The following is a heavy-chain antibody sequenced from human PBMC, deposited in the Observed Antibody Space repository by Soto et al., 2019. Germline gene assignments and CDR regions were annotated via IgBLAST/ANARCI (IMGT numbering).Heavy chain of an antibody. Sequence: ASVKVSCKASGYTFTSYYMHWVRQAPGQGLEWMGIINPSGGSTSYAQKFQGRVTMTRDTSTSTVYMELSSLRSEDTAVYYCARDLKRIAAAGTVPKKYNSPYYYYYGMDVWGQGTTVTVSS. CDR3: ARDLKRIAAAGTVPKKYNSPYYYYYGMDV. CDR2: INPSGGST. J-gene: IGHJ6*02. V-gene: IGHV1-46*01. CDR1: GYTFTSYY. D-gene: IGHD6-13*01.